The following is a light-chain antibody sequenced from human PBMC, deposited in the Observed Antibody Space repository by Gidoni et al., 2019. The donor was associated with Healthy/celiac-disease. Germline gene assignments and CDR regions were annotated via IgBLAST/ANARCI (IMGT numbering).Light chain of an antibody. CDR3: QQYYSTPIT. CDR1: QGISNS. J-gene: IGKJ5*01. Sequence: DIQMTQSPSSLSASVGDRVTITCRASQGISNSLAWYQQKPGKAPKLLLYAASRLESGVPSRFSGSGSGTDYTLTISSLQPEDFATYYGQQYYSTPITFGQXTRLEIK. CDR2: AAS. V-gene: IGKV1-NL1*01.